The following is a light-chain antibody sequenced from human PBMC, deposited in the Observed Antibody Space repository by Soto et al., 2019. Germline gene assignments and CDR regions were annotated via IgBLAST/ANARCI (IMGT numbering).Light chain of an antibody. V-gene: IGKV1-39*01. CDR3: QQSYSTPLT. CDR1: QSISSY. CDR2: AAS. J-gene: IGKJ4*01. Sequence: DIPMTQSPSSLSASVGDRVTITCRAGQSISSYLNWYQQKPGKAPKLLIYAASSLQSGVPSRFSGSGSGTDFTLTISSLQPEDFATCYCQQSYSTPLTFGRGTKVEIK.